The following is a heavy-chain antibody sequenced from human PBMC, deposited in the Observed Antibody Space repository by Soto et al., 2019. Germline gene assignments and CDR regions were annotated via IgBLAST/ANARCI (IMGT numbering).Heavy chain of an antibody. CDR2: ISYDGSNK. Sequence: GGSLRLSCAASGFTFSSYAMHWVRQAPGKGLEWVAVISYDGSNKYYADSVKGRFTISRDNSKNTLYLQMNSLRAEDTAVYYCARDPTLPRITIFGVVSYYFDYWGQGTLVTVSS. D-gene: IGHD3-3*01. CDR3: ARDPTLPRITIFGVVSYYFDY. J-gene: IGHJ4*02. V-gene: IGHV3-30-3*01. CDR1: GFTFSSYA.